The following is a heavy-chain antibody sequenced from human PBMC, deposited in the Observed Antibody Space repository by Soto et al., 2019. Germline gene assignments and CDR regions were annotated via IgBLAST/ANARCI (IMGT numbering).Heavy chain of an antibody. J-gene: IGHJ6*02. CDR1: GFTFSSYA. V-gene: IGHV3-30-3*01. CDR3: AREGRYCSGGSCYGRYYYYYGMDV. D-gene: IGHD2-15*01. Sequence: QVQLVESGGGVVQPGRSLRLSCAASGFTFSSYAMHWVRQAPGKGLEWVAVISYDGSNKYYADSVKGRFTISRDNSKNTLYLQRNSVRGEDTAVYYCAREGRYCSGGSCYGRYYYYYGMDVWGQGTTVTVSS. CDR2: ISYDGSNK.